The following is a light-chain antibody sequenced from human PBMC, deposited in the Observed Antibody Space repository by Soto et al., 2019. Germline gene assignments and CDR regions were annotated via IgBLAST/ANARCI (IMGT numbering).Light chain of an antibody. J-gene: IGLJ2*01. CDR3: QVCDSSSDPVV. CDR1: NIGSKS. Sequence: SYELTQPPSVSVAPGKTARITCGGNNIGSKSVHWYQQKPGQAPVLVIYYDSDRPSGIPERFSGSNSGNAATLTISRVEAEDEADYYCQVCDSSSDPVVFGGGTKLTVL. CDR2: YDS. V-gene: IGLV3-21*04.